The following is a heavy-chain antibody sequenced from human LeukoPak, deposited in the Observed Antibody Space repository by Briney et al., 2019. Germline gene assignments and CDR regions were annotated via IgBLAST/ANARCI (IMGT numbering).Heavy chain of an antibody. V-gene: IGHV3-7*01. J-gene: IGHJ6*02. CDR3: ATYVKWAAGDV. D-gene: IGHD1-26*01. CDR2: IKQDGGAI. Sequence: GVSLRLSCFGSGFTFSKTWMMWVRQAPGKGLEWVDNIKQDGGAISYVDSVKGRFTISRDRAKNSLFLQKNNLRAEDTAIYYCATYVKWAAGDVWGQGTTVSVSS. CDR1: GFTFSKTW.